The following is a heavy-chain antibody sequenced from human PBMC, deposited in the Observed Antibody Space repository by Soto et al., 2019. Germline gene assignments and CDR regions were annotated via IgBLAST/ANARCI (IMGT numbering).Heavy chain of an antibody. J-gene: IGHJ4*02. CDR3: ARESEDLTSNFDY. CDR2: ISSTTNYI. Sequence: GGSLRLSCAASGFTFTRYSMNWVRQAPGKGPEWVSSISSTTNYIYYGGSMKGRFTISRDNAKNSLYLEMNSLRAEDTAVYYCARESEDLTSNFDYWGQGTLVTVSS. CDR1: GFTFTRYS. V-gene: IGHV3-21*06.